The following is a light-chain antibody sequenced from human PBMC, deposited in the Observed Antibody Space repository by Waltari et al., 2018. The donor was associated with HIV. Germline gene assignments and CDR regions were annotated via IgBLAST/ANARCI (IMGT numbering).Light chain of an antibody. V-gene: IGLV1-40*01. J-gene: IGLJ1*01. CDR2: GNA. CDR1: SSNIGAGYD. Sequence: QSVLTQPPSVSGAPGQRVTISCTGSSSNIGAGYDVHWYQQLPGTAPKLLIYGNANRTSGVPDRFSGSKSGTSASLAITGLLVEDEADYYCQSYDSSLSGYVFGTGTKVTVL. CDR3: QSYDSSLSGYV.